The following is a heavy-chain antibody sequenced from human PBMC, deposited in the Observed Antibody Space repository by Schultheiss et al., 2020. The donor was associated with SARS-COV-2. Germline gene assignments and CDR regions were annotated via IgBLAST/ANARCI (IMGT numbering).Heavy chain of an antibody. J-gene: IGHJ6*02. D-gene: IGHD1-1*01. Sequence: SETLSLTCAVSGGSISSTNWWSWVRQPPGKGLEWIGEIYHNGSTKDNPSLKSRVTISIDKSKNQFSLKVTSVTAADTAVYYCARHVNTWNDRGYYYYGMDVWGQGTTVTVSS. CDR3: ARHVNTWNDRGYYYYGMDV. CDR2: IYHNGST. V-gene: IGHV4-4*02. CDR1: GGSISSTNW.